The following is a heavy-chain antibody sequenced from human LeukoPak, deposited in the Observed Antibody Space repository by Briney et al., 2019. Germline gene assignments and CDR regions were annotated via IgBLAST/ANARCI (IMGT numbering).Heavy chain of an antibody. D-gene: IGHD4-17*01. J-gene: IGHJ4*02. V-gene: IGHV3-15*01. CDR3: TTYSTVTTPTDY. Sequence: GGSLRLSCAASGFTFPSYGMHWVRQAPGKGLEGVGRIKSKTDGGTTDYAAPVKGRFTISRDDSKNTLYLQMNSLKTEDTAVYYCTTYSTVTTPTDYWGQGTLVTVSS. CDR2: IKSKTDGGTT. CDR1: GFTFPSYG.